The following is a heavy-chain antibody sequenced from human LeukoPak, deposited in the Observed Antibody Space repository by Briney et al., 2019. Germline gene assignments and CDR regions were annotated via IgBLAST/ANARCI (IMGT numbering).Heavy chain of an antibody. J-gene: IGHJ6*02. CDR3: ARDHCSSTSCYLKFYYYYGMDV. CDR2: INQDGSEK. D-gene: IGHD2-2*01. Sequence: PGGSLRLSCAASGFTFSSYWMNWVRQAPGKGLEGLANINQDGSEKYYVDSVKGRFTISRDKAKTSLYMQMNSLRAEDTAVYYCARDHCSSTSCYLKFYYYYGMDVWGQGTTVTVSS. CDR1: GFTFSSYW. V-gene: IGHV3-7*01.